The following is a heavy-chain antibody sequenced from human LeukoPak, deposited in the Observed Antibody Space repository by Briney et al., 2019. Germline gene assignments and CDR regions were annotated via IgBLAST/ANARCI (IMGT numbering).Heavy chain of an antibody. CDR3: ARGIDMALDYYYMDV. Sequence: NPSETLSLTCTVSGGSISSYYWSWIRQPAGKGLEWIGRIYTSGSTNYNPSLKSRVTISVDKSKNQFSLKLSSVTAADTAVYYCARGIDMALDYYYMDVWGKGTTVTVSS. J-gene: IGHJ6*03. V-gene: IGHV4-4*07. CDR2: IYTSGST. CDR1: GGSISSYY. D-gene: IGHD3-16*02.